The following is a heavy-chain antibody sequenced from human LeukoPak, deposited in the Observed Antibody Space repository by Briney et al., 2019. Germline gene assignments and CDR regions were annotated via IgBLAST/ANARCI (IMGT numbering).Heavy chain of an antibody. CDR1: GGSVSNSHYW. CDR3: ARSLSRVAVAGTGSFDV. CDR2: IYYSGNT. D-gene: IGHD6-19*01. Sequence: SETLSLTCTVSGGSVSNSHYWWSWIRQPPGKGLEWIGYIYYSGNTNYNPSLKSRVSISVDTSKNLFSLRLTSVTAADTAICFCARSLSRVAVAGTGSFDVWGQGTKVTASS. V-gene: IGHV4-61*01. J-gene: IGHJ3*01.